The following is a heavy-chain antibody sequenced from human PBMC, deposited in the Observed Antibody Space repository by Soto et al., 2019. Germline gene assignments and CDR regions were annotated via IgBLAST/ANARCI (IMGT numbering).Heavy chain of an antibody. CDR2: IYYSGST. CDR1: GGSIRSSTYY. D-gene: IGHD6-13*01. V-gene: IGHV4-39*01. J-gene: IGHJ4*02. CDR3: TGHEGGAAADRPLDY. Sequence: SETLSLTCTVSGGSIRSSTYYWGWIRQPPGKGLEWIGSIYYSGSTHYNPSLKSRVTMSVDTSTNQFSLKLNSVTAADTAVYYCTGHEGGAAADRPLDYWGQGTLVTVS.